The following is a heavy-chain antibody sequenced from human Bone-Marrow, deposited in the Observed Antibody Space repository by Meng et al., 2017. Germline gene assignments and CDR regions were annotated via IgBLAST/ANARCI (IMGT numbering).Heavy chain of an antibody. V-gene: IGHV3-7*01. D-gene: IGHD6-6*01. CDR3: ARQIVLRKWGMDV. CDR2: IKQDGSEK. J-gene: IGHJ6*02. CDR1: GFTFSSYA. Sequence: GESLKISCAASGFTFSSYAMHWVRQAPGKGLEWVANIKQDGSEKYYVDSVKGRFTISRDNAKNSLYLQMNSLRAEDTAVYYCARQIVLRKWGMDVWGQGTTVTVSS.